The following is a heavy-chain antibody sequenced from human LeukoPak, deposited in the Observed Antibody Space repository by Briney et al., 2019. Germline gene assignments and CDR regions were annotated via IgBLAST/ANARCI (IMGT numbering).Heavy chain of an antibody. Sequence: SQTLSLTCAISGDSVSSNSAAWNWIWQSPSRGLEWLGRTYYRSKWYNDYAVSVKSRITINPDTSKNQFSLQLNSVTPEDTAVYYCARGEYSSGWSSYYYGMDVWGQGTTVTVSS. V-gene: IGHV6-1*01. CDR3: ARGEYSSGWSSYYYGMDV. CDR1: GDSVSSNSAA. CDR2: TYYRSKWYN. D-gene: IGHD6-19*01. J-gene: IGHJ6*02.